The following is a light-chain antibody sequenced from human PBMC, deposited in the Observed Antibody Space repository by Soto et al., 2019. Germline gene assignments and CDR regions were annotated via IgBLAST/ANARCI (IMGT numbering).Light chain of an antibody. CDR2: AAS. CDR1: QSVTND. J-gene: IGKJ4*01. CDR3: QQHKIWPLT. V-gene: IGKV3-15*01. Sequence: EIVLTQSPGTLSLSPGERATLSCRASQSVTNDLVWYQHKPGQAPRLLIYAASTRATGIPARFSGSGSGTEFTLTISSLQSGDFAVYYCQQHKIWPLTFGGGTKVDIK.